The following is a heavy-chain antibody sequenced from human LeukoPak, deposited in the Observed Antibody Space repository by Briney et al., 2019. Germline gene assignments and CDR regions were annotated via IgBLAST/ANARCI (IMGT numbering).Heavy chain of an antibody. CDR3: ARDTPSVAGYYFDY. CDR1: GFTFSSYA. J-gene: IGHJ4*02. Sequence: GGSLRLAWAAAGFTFSSYAMHWARQAPGKGLEWVAVISYDGSNKYYADSVKGRFTISRDNSKNTLYLQMNSLRAEDTAVYYCARDTPSVAGYYFDYWGQGTLVTVSS. CDR2: ISYDGSNK. V-gene: IGHV3-30-3*01. D-gene: IGHD6-19*01.